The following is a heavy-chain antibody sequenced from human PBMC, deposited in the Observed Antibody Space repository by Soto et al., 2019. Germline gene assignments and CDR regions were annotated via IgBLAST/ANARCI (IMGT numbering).Heavy chain of an antibody. CDR2: IYYSGST. CDR3: ARARRGGSGNNWFDP. V-gene: IGHV4-59*01. D-gene: IGHD2-15*01. CDR1: GGSISSYY. Sequence: SETLSLTCTVSGGSISSYYWSWIRQPPGKGLEWIGYIYYSGSTNYNPSLKSRVTISVDTSENQFSLKLSSVTAADTAVYYCARARRGGSGNNWFDPWGQGTLVTVSS. J-gene: IGHJ5*02.